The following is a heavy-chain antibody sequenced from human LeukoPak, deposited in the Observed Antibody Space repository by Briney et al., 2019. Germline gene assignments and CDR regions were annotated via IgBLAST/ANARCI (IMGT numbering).Heavy chain of an antibody. J-gene: IGHJ4*02. CDR2: MNPNRGHT. V-gene: IGHV1-8*01. D-gene: IGHD1-26*01. Sequence: SVKVSCKASGYTFTSYDIIWVRQASGKGLERMGWMNPNRGHTGYAQKFHGRVTMTRSTSISTAYMELTSLTSEHSAVYYCARSIVGVRKRNDYWGEGTLGTVSS. CDR1: GYTFTSYD. CDR3: ARSIVGVRKRNDY.